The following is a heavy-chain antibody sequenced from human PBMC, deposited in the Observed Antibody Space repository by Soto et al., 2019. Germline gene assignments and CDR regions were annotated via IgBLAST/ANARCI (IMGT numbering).Heavy chain of an antibody. CDR1: EFTFNKYA. J-gene: IGHJ2*01. D-gene: IGHD6-19*01. V-gene: IGHV3-23*01. CDR2: ISGSGAST. Sequence: PGGSLRLSCVASEFTFNKYALAWVRQAPGKGLEWVSAISGSGASTYDADSVKGRFTISRDNSKNTLYLQMNSLRAEDTAVYYCAKSRIEVTGGYWYFDLWGRGXLVTVYS. CDR3: AKSRIEVTGGYWYFDL.